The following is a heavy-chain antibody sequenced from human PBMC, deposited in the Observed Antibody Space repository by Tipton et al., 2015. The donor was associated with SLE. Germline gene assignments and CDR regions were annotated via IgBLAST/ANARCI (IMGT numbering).Heavy chain of an antibody. CDR1: GFIFSDYA. CDR2: ISSSGSTI. Sequence: SLRLSCSASGFIFSDYAMHWVRQAPGKGLEWVSYISSSGSTIYYADSVKGRFTISRDNAKNSLYLQMNSLRAEDTAVYYCSREGPTWYYYYYMDVWGKGTTVTVSS. V-gene: IGHV3-11*01. J-gene: IGHJ6*03. CDR3: SREGPTWYYYYYMDV.